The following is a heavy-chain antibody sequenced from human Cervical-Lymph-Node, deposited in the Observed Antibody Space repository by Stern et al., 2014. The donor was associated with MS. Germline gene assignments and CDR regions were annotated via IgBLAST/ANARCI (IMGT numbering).Heavy chain of an antibody. J-gene: IGHJ4*02. CDR2: ISNSGDT. CDR3: ARLSTAVDF. Sequence: VQLVESGPGLVKPSETLSLTCAVSGGSISNRFWGWIRQPPGKGLEWIGLISNSGDTKYNPSLKSRVTISLDTSKNQFSLKVTSVTAADTAVYYCARLSTAVDFWGRGTLVTVSS. V-gene: IGHV4-59*08. CDR1: GGSISNRF.